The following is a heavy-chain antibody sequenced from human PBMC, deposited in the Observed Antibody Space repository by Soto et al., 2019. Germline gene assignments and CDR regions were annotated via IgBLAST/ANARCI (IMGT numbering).Heavy chain of an antibody. CDR1: GSSLCSSGYY. CDR3: ARLPSRHWFDP. J-gene: IGHJ5*02. CDR2: LYYNVGT. Sequence: SATRSLTCTVGGSSLCSSGYYWGRIRQPPGRGLEWIGSLYYNVGTYYNPSLKSRVTISADTSANQFSLMVNSVTAADTAIYYCARLPSRHWFDPWGQRTLVPVSS. V-gene: IGHV4-39*01.